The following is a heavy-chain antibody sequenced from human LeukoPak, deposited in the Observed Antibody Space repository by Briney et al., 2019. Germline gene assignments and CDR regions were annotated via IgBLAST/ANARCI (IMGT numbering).Heavy chain of an antibody. CDR2: IYYSGST. CDR1: GGSISSGGYY. J-gene: IGHJ4*02. V-gene: IGHV4-31*03. CDR3: ARSVRGVISFDY. Sequence: PSETLSLTCTVSGGSISSGGYYWSWIRQHPGKGLEWIGYIYYSGSTYYNPSLKSRVTISVDTSKNQFSLKLSSVTAADTAVYYCARSVRGVISFDYWGQGTLVTVSS. D-gene: IGHD3-10*01.